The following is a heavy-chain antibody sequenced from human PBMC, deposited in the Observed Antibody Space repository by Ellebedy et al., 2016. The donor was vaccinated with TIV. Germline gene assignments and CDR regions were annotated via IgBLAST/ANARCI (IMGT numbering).Heavy chain of an antibody. D-gene: IGHD6-19*01. CDR1: EFTVSVNY. Sequence: PGGSLRLSCAVSEFTVSVNYMTWVRQAPGKGQACVSVIYFGGTTHYADSVKGRFTICSDNVLQKMCLHFNRLRVGVAAERRCFQDWGQGTLVSVTS. CDR3: FQD. V-gene: IGHV3-66*02. CDR2: IYFGGTT. J-gene: IGHJ1*01.